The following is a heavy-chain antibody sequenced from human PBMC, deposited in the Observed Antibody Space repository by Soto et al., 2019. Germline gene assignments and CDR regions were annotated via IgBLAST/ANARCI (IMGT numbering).Heavy chain of an antibody. J-gene: IGHJ6*02. CDR1: GGTFSSYA. V-gene: IGHV1-69*12. D-gene: IGHD1-20*01. CDR2: IIPIFGTA. Sequence: QVQLVQSGAEVKKPGSSMKVSCKASGGTFSSYAISWVRQAPGQGLEWMGGIIPIFGTADYAQKFHGRVTITAXXXTXXAYMELSSLRSEDTAVYYCARGITGPVTYSYGLDVWGQGTTVTVSS. CDR3: ARGITGPVTYSYGLDV.